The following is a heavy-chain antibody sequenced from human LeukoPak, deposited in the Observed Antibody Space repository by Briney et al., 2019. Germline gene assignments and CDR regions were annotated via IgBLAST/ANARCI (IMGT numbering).Heavy chain of an antibody. CDR3: VRGIDTTGYFTY. J-gene: IGHJ4*01. CDR1: GYTFSTYP. CDR2: INTNTGSP. Sequence: ASVRVSCTASGYTFSTYPMNWVRQAPGQGLEWVGWINTNTGSPTYAQGLTGRFVFSLDTSVSTAFLQINSLKAEDTALYYCVRGIDTTGYFTYWGQGTLATVPS. V-gene: IGHV7-4-1*02. D-gene: IGHD3-22*01.